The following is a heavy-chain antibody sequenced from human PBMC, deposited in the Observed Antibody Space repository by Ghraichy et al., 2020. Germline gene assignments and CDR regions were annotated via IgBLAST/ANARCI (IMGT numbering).Heavy chain of an antibody. CDR3: AKDSGWLHDY. Sequence: GGSLRLSCAASGFSVSNYGMSWVRQAPGKGLEWVSAVRASGGITYYADSVKGRFTVSRDTSKNTGYLQMNSLRAEDTAVYYCAKDSGWLHDYWSQGTLVTVSS. CDR1: GFSVSNYG. D-gene: IGHD5-24*01. J-gene: IGHJ4*02. CDR2: VRASGGIT. V-gene: IGHV3-23*01.